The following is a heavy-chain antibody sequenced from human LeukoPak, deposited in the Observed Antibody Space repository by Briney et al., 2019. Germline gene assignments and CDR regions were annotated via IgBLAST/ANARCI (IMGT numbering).Heavy chain of an antibody. V-gene: IGHV7-4-1*02. CDR1: GYTFTSYA. J-gene: IGHJ4*02. D-gene: IGHD3-22*01. Sequence: ASVKVSCKASGYTFTSYAMNWGRQAPGQGLEWMGWINTNTGNPTYAQGFTGRFVFSLDTSVSTAYLQISSLKAEDTAVYYCARDPHYYDSSGYYLADDYWGQGTLVTVSS. CDR2: INTNTGNP. CDR3: ARDPHYYDSSGYYLADDY.